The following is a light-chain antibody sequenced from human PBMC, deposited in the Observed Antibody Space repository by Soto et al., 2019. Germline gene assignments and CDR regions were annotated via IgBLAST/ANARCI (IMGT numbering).Light chain of an antibody. CDR3: QSYDATNQV. J-gene: IGLJ3*02. Sequence: NFMLTQPHSVSESPGQTVIISCTRSSGSIASNYVQWYQQRPGSSPTTVIYEDNPRPSGVPDRFSGSIDSSSTSASLTISGLETEDEADYFCQSYDATNQVFGGGTKVTVL. V-gene: IGLV6-57*01. CDR1: SGSIASNY. CDR2: EDN.